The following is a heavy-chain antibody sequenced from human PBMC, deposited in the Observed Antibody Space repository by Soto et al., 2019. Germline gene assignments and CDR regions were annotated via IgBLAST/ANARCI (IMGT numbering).Heavy chain of an antibody. CDR2: ISSSSSYI. D-gene: IGHD3-16*01. CDR3: ASTQLGEDAFDI. V-gene: IGHV3-21*01. Sequence: GGSLRLSCAASGFTFSSYSMNWVRQAPGKGLEWDSSISSSSSYIYYADSVKGRFTTSRDSAKNSLYLQMNSMRAEDMAVYYCASTQLGEDAFDIWGQGTMVTVS. J-gene: IGHJ3*02. CDR1: GFTFSSYS.